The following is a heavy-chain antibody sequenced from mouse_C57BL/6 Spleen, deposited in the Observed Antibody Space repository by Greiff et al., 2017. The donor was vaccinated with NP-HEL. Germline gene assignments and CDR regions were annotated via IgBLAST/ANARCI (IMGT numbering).Heavy chain of an antibody. Sequence: QVQLQQSGAELVMPGASVKLSCKASGYTFTSYWINWVKQRPGQGLEWIGEIDPADSYTKYNQKFKGKSTLTVDTSSSTAYMQLSSLTSEDSAVYDCARGRRNYGYYAMYYWGQGTSVTVSS. CDR2: IDPADSYT. D-gene: IGHD2-1*01. CDR1: GYTFTSYW. V-gene: IGHV1-69*01. CDR3: ARGRRNYGYYAMYY. J-gene: IGHJ4*01.